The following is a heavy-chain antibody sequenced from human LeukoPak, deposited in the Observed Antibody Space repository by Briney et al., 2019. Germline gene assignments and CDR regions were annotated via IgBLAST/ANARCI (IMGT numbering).Heavy chain of an antibody. V-gene: IGHV3-30*04. CDR1: GFTFSSYA. D-gene: IGHD3-16*01. Sequence: GGSLRLSCAASGFTFSSYAMHWVRQAPGKGLEWVAVISYDGSNKYYADSVKGRFTISRDNSKNTLYLQMNSPRAEDTAVYYCARDPVVRAKDWGTNFDYWGQGTLVTVSS. CDR3: ARDPVVRAKDWGTNFDY. J-gene: IGHJ4*02. CDR2: ISYDGSNK.